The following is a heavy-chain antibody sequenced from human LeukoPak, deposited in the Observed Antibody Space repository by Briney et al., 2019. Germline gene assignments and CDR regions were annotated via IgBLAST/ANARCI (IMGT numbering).Heavy chain of an antibody. CDR2: IYYSGST. V-gene: IGHV4-59*01. Sequence: SETLSLTCTVSGGSISSYYWSWIRQPPGKGLEWIGYIYYSGSTNYNPSLRSRVTISVDTSKNQFSLKLSSVTAADTAVYYCARMLSSSSWYYYYYYMDVWGKGTTVTISS. CDR1: GGSISSYY. D-gene: IGHD6-13*01. J-gene: IGHJ6*03. CDR3: ARMLSSSSWYYYYYYMDV.